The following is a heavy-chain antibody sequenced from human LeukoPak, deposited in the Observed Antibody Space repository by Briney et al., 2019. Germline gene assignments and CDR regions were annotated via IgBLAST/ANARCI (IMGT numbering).Heavy chain of an antibody. V-gene: IGHV1-46*01. CDR1: GYTFTSYY. CDR3: ARVVAAAGKELDY. J-gene: IGHJ4*02. CDR2: INPTGGST. D-gene: IGHD6-13*01. Sequence: ASVKVSCKASGYTFTSYYIHWVRQAPGQGLEWMGIINPTGGSTPYAQKFQGRVTITADESTSTAYMELSSLRSEDTAVYYCARVVAAAGKELDYWGQGTLVTVSS.